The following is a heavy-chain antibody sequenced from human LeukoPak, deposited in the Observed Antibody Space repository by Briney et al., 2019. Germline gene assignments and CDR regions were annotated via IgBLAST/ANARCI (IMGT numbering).Heavy chain of an antibody. J-gene: IGHJ4*02. CDR1: GFTFSSYA. V-gene: IGHV3-30-3*01. Sequence: GGSLRLSCAASGFTFSSYAMHWVRQAPGKGLEWVAVISYDGSNKYYADSVKGRSTISRDNSKNTLYLQMNSLRAEDTAVYYCARGGSGSYLDFDYWGQGTLVTVSS. CDR3: ARGGSGSYLDFDY. CDR2: ISYDGSNK. D-gene: IGHD1-26*01.